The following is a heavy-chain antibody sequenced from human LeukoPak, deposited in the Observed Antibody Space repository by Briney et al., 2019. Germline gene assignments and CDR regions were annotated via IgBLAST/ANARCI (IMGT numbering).Heavy chain of an antibody. Sequence: GESLKISCKGSGYSFSTYWIAWVRQMPGKGLEWMGIIYPGDSDTRYSPSFQRQVTSSADKSITTAYLQWSSLKASDTAIYYCARGRGSGWSTGFDYWGQGSLVTVSS. CDR1: GYSFSTYW. V-gene: IGHV5-51*01. J-gene: IGHJ4*02. D-gene: IGHD6-19*01. CDR3: ARGRGSGWSTGFDY. CDR2: IYPGDSDT.